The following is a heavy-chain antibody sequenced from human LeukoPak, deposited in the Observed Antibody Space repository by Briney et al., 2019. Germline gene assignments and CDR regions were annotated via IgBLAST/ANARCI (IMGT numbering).Heavy chain of an antibody. D-gene: IGHD3-9*01. Sequence: SETLSLTCTVSGGFFSSGDYYWSWIRQPPGRGLEWIGYIYYSGGTYYNPSLKSRVTISVDTSKNQFSLKLSSVTAADTAVYYCSSRLLTGSDYWGQGTLVTVSS. CDR3: SSRLLTGSDY. V-gene: IGHV4-30-4*01. J-gene: IGHJ4*02. CDR1: GGFFSSGDYY. CDR2: IYYSGGT.